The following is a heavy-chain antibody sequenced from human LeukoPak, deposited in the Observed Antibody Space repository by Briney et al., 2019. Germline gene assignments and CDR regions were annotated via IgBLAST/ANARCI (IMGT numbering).Heavy chain of an antibody. CDR3: ARGIVVVPAATRGHFDY. D-gene: IGHD2-2*01. Sequence: GGSLRLSCAASGFTFSTYAMHWVRQAPGKGLEWVSSISGDSSYIYYTASVEGRFAISRDSTKKSLYLQMNSLRAEDTAVYYCARGIVVVPAATRGHFDYWGQGTLVTVSS. CDR1: GFTFSTYA. J-gene: IGHJ4*02. V-gene: IGHV3-21*01. CDR2: ISGDSSYI.